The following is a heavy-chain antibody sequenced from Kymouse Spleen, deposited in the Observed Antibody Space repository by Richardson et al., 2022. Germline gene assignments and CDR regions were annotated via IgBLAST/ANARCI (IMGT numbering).Heavy chain of an antibody. CDR2: ISWNSGSI. CDR3: AKDIGGTKDY. Sequence: EVQLVESGGGLVQPGRSLRLSCAASGFTFDDYAMHWVRQAPGKGLEWVSGISWNSGSIGYADSVKGRFTISRDNAKNSLYLQMNSLRAEDTALYYCAKDIGGTKDYWGQGTLVTVSS. V-gene: IGHV3-9*01. D-gene: IGHD1-7*01. CDR1: GFTFDDYA. J-gene: IGHJ4*02.